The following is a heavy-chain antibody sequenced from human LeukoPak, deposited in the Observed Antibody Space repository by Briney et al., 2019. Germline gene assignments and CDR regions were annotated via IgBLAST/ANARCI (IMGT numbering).Heavy chain of an antibody. CDR1: GFSFSSYG. J-gene: IGHJ6*02. D-gene: IGHD3-3*01. Sequence: GGSLRLSCAASGFSFSSYGMHWVRQAPGKGLEWVAVISYDGSNKYYADSVRGRFTISRDNSKNTLYLQMNSLRAEDTAVYYCARDRTYDFWSGYYTPRGYGMDVWGQGTTVTVSS. V-gene: IGHV3-30*03. CDR3: ARDRTYDFWSGYYTPRGYGMDV. CDR2: ISYDGSNK.